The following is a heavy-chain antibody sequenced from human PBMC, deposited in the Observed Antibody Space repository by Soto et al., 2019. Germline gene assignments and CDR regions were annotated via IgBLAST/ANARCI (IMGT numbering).Heavy chain of an antibody. CDR2: IYSGGST. CDR1: GFTVSSNY. D-gene: IGHD5-12*01. J-gene: IGHJ6*02. CDR3: ARDIVATNYYYYGMDV. V-gene: IGHV3-53*01. Sequence: EVQLVESGGGLIQPGGSPRLSCAASGFTVSSNYMSWVRQAPGKGLEWVSVIYSGGSTYYADSVKGRFTISRDNSKNTLYLQMNSLRAEDTAVYYCARDIVATNYYYYGMDVWGQGTTVTVSS.